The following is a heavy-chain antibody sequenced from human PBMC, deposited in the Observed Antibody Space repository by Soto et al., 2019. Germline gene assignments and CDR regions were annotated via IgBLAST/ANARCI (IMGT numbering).Heavy chain of an antibody. V-gene: IGHV4-31*03. J-gene: IGHJ2*01. CDR3: ARASYYDSSGYYWYFDL. Sequence: TLSLTCTVSGGSISSGGYYWSWIRQHPGKGLEWIGYIYYSGSTYYNPSLKSRVTISVDTSKNQFSLKLSSVTAADTAVYYCARASYYDSSGYYWYFDLWGRGTLVTVSS. CDR2: IYYSGST. CDR1: GGSISSGGYY. D-gene: IGHD3-22*01.